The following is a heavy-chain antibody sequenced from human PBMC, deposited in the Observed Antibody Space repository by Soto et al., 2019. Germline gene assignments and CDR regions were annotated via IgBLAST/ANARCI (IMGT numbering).Heavy chain of an antibody. Sequence: GGSLRLSCAASGFTFSSYGMHWVRQAPGKGLEWVAVISYDGSNKYYADSVKGRFTISRDNSKNTLYLQMNSLRAEDTAVYYCAKVSGIRDAFDIWGQGTMVTVSS. CDR3: AKVSGIRDAFDI. CDR2: ISYDGSNK. CDR1: GFTFSSYG. J-gene: IGHJ3*02. D-gene: IGHD1-20*01. V-gene: IGHV3-30*18.